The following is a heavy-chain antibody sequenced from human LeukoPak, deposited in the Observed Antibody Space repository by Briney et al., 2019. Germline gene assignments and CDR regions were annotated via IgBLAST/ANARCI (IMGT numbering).Heavy chain of an antibody. V-gene: IGHV4-30-2*01. CDR3: ARGEGGIDY. D-gene: IGHD1-26*01. CDR2: IYHSGST. CDR1: GGSISSGGYY. J-gene: IGHJ4*02. Sequence: SETLSLTCTVSGGSISSGGYYWSWIRQPPGRGLEWIGNIYHSGSTNKKPSLKSRVTISVDRSKNQFSLKLSSVTAADTAVYYCARGEGGIDYWGQGTLVTVSS.